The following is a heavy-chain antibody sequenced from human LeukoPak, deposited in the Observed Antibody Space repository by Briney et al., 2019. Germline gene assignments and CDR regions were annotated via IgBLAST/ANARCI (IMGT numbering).Heavy chain of an antibody. J-gene: IGHJ5*02. CDR3: ARDLTYSNYWFDP. V-gene: IGHV3-11*01. Sequence: GGSLRLSCAASGFTFSDYYMSWIRQAPGKGLEWVSYISSSGSTIYYADSVKGRFTISRDNAKNSLYLQMNSLRAEDTAVYYCARDLTYSNYWFDPWGQGTLVTVSS. CDR2: ISSSGSTI. D-gene: IGHD4-11*01. CDR1: GFTFSDYY.